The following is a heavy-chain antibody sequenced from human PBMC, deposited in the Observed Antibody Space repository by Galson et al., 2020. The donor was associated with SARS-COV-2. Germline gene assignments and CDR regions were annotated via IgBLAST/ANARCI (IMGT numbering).Heavy chain of an antibody. CDR1: YA. D-gene: IGHD5-12*01. CDR3: AKESGYGNSFDY. J-gene: IGHJ4*02. CDR2: ISYDGSNK. V-gene: IGHV3-30*04. Sequence: YAMHWVRQAPGKGLEWVAVISYDGSNKYYADSVKGRFTISRDNSKNTLYLQMNSLRAEDTAVYYCAKESGYGNSFDYWGQGTLVTVSS.